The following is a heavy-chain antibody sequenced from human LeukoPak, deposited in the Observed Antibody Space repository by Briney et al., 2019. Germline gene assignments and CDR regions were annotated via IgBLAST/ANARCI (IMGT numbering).Heavy chain of an antibody. V-gene: IGHV3-30*02. CDR1: GFTFSSYG. J-gene: IGHJ4*02. Sequence: PGGSLRLSCAASGFTFSSYGMHWVRQAPGKGLEWVAFIRYDGSNKYYADSVKGRFTISRDNAKNSLYLQMNSLRAEDTAVYYCARDARRDGYIFDYWGQGTLVTVSS. D-gene: IGHD5-24*01. CDR2: IRYDGSNK. CDR3: ARDARRDGYIFDY.